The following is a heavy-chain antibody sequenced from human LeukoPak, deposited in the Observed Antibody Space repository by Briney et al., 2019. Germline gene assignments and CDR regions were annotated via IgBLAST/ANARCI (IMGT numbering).Heavy chain of an antibody. D-gene: IGHD5-24*01. V-gene: IGHV3-21*01. CDR3: ARMATDAFDI. CDR1: GFTFSSYS. CDR2: ISSSSSYI. Sequence: SGGSLRLSCAASGFTFSSYSMNWVRQAPGKWLEWVSSISSSSSYIYYADSVKGRFTISRDNAKNSLYLQMNSLRAEDTAVYYCARMATDAFDIWGQGTMVTVSS. J-gene: IGHJ3*02.